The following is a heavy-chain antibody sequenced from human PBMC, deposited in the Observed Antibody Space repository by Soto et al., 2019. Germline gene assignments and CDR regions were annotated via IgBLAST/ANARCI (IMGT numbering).Heavy chain of an antibody. CDR3: TTDGAMTTWAGFHY. D-gene: IGHD3-16*01. V-gene: IGHV3-15*01. Sequence: EVQLVESGGGLVKPGGSLRLSCAASGFTFSNAWMSWVRQATGKGLEWVGRIKSKTDGGTTDYAAPVKGRFTSSRDDSKNTMYLQMNSLKTEDTAVYYCTTDGAMTTWAGFHYWGQGTLVTVSS. CDR1: GFTFSNAW. J-gene: IGHJ4*02. CDR2: IKSKTDGGTT.